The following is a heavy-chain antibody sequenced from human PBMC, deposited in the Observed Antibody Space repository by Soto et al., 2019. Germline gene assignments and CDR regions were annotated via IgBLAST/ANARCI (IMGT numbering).Heavy chain of an antibody. CDR3: ARVPYYYDSSGYSDYYYYGMDV. D-gene: IGHD3-22*01. CDR2: ISAYNGNT. Sequence: GASVKVSCKASGYTFTSYGISWVRQAPGQGLEWMGWISAYNGNTNYAQKLQGRVTMTTDTSTSTAYMELRSLRSDDTAVYYCARVPYYYDSSGYSDYYYYGMDVWGQGTTVTV. V-gene: IGHV1-18*01. J-gene: IGHJ6*02. CDR1: GYTFTSYG.